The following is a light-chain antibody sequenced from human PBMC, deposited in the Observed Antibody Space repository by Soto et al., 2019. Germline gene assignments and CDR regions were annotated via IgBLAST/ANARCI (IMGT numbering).Light chain of an antibody. V-gene: IGKV1-5*01. Sequence: IQMTQSPSSLSASVGDSVTITCRASQSISSSFLNWYQQKPGKAPKLLIYAASSLQSGVPSRFSGSGSGTEFTLTISSMQPDDFATFYCQQYNGYSRTFGQGTKVDI. CDR1: QSISSS. J-gene: IGKJ1*01. CDR3: QQYNGYSRT. CDR2: AAS.